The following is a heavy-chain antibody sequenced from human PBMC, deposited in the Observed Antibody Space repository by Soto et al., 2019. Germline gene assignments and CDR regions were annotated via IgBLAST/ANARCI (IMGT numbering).Heavy chain of an antibody. CDR3: AKGSVLRVVEAPLAILGGVDV. Sequence: GGSLRLSCVASGFTFSSYGMHWIRQAPGKGLEWVAVMSYDGSHEYYADSVKGRFTISRDNSKTILYLQMNSLRLEDTAVYYCAKGSVLRVVEAPLAILGGVDVWGQGAMVTVSS. D-gene: IGHD2-8*01. CDR1: GFTFSSYG. CDR2: MSYDGSHE. J-gene: IGHJ6*02. V-gene: IGHV3-33*06.